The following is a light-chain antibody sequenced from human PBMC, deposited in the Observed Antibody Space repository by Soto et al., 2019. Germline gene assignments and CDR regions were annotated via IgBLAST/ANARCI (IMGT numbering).Light chain of an antibody. CDR1: QSIRNK. Sequence: EIVMTQSPATVSVSPGERATLSCRASQSIRNKLAWYQQRPGQAPTLLIYGASSRATGIPDRFSGSGSGTDFTLTISSLQPEDVATYYCQKCNSAPFTFGPGTKVDIK. J-gene: IGKJ3*01. CDR2: GAS. CDR3: QKCNSAPFT. V-gene: IGKV3D-15*01.